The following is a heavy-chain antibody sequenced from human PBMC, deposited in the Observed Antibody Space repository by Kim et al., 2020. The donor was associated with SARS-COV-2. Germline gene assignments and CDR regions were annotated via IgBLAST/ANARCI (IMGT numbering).Heavy chain of an antibody. D-gene: IGHD5-12*01. Sequence: SGPTLVNPTQTLTLTCTFSGFSLSTGSGVGVGWIRQPPGKALEWLAIIYWDDDKRYSPSLQSRLTITKDTSKNQVVLTMTNMDPVDTGTYYCAHSITGSDAGYWGQGTLVTVSS. CDR2: IYWDDDK. CDR3: AHSITGSDAGY. CDR1: GFSLSTGSGVG. J-gene: IGHJ4*02. V-gene: IGHV2-5*02.